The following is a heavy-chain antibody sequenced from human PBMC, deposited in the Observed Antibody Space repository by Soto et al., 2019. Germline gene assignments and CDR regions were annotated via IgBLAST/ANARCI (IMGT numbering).Heavy chain of an antibody. D-gene: IGHD4-17*01. CDR2: SIPIFGTA. V-gene: IGHV1-69*01. CDR1: GGTFSSYA. J-gene: IGHJ6*02. CDR3: ARAAEGTVTTVRFGYYYGMDV. Sequence: QVQLVQSGAEVKKPGSSVKVSCKASGGTFSSYAISWVRQAPGQGLEWMGGSIPIFGTANYAQKFQGRVTITADESTSTAYMELSSLSSEDTAVYYCARAAEGTVTTVRFGYYYGMDVWGQGTTVTVSS.